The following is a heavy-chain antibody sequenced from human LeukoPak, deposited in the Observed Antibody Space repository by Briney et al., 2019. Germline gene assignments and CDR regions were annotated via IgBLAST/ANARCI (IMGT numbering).Heavy chain of an antibody. CDR2: IYYSGST. V-gene: IGHV4-59*11. Sequence: SETLSLTCTVSGGSISSHYWSWIRQPPGKGLEWIGYIYYSGSTNYNHSLKSRVTISVDTSKNQFSLKLSSVTAADTAVYYCARDSGGGKFDYWGQGTLVTVSS. CDR1: GGSISSHY. J-gene: IGHJ4*02. CDR3: ARDSGGGKFDY. D-gene: IGHD2-15*01.